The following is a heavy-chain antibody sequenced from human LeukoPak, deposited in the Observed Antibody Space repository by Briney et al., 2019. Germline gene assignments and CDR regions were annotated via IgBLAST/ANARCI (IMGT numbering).Heavy chain of an antibody. CDR3: ARASDGGDCFDY. J-gene: IGHJ4*02. CDR2: IYYSGST. CDR1: GGSISSYY. D-gene: IGHD3-16*01. V-gene: IGHV4-59*12. Sequence: PSETLSLTCTVSGGSISSYYWSWIRQPPGKGLEWIGYIYYSGSTTYNPSLKSRVTISVDRSKNQFSLKLSSVTAADTAVYYCARASDGGDCFDYLGQGTLVTVSS.